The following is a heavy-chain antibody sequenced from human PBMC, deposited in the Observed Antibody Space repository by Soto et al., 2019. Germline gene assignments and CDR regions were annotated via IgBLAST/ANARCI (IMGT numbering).Heavy chain of an antibody. V-gene: IGHV1-18*01. Sequence: QVQLVQSGAEVKKPGASVKVSCKASGYTFASYAINWMRQAPGQGLEWMGWISAYNGNTNYAQKLQGRVTMTTDTSTSTASMERRSLRSDDTGVYYCARDPPPPDYWGQGTLVTVSS. CDR1: GYTFASYA. CDR3: ARDPPPPDY. J-gene: IGHJ4*02. CDR2: ISAYNGNT.